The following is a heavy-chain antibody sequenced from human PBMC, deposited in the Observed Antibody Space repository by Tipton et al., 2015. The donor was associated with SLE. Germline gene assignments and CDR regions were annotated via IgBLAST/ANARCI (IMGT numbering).Heavy chain of an antibody. D-gene: IGHD3-16*01. CDR2: ISTGGTII. V-gene: IGHV3-48*03. CDR3: AREPGGLADAFDF. J-gene: IGHJ3*01. Sequence: SLRLSCAASGFTFSSYEMNWVRQAPGKGLEWLSYISTGGTIIYYADSVKGRFTISRDNAKNSLFLQMNSLRAEGTSVYYCAREPGGLADAFDFWGQGTMVTVSS. CDR1: GFTFSSYE.